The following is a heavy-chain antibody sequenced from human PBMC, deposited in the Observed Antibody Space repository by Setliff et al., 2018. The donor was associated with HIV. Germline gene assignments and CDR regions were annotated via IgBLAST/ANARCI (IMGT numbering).Heavy chain of an antibody. CDR1: GGSSNSYY. CDR2: IYTSGGT. CDR3: ARATRTIFGVVYFDY. D-gene: IGHD3-3*01. Sequence: SETLSLTCTVSGGSSNSYYWSWIRQPPGKGLEWIGYIYTSGGTNYNPSLKSRVTISVDTSKNQFSQKLNSVTAADTAVYYCARATRTIFGVVYFDYWGQGTLVTVSS. J-gene: IGHJ4*02. V-gene: IGHV4-4*09.